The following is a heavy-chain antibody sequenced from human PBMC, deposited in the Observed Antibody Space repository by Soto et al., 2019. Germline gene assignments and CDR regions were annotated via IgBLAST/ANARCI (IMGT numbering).Heavy chain of an antibody. CDR1: GGSMNTYY. Sequence: SETLSLTCTVSGGSMNTYYWSWIRQPPRKGLQWIGYVYSSGSTKYNPSLKSRVTMSVDTSKNQFSLQLSSVTAADTAVYYCATQEVGGSYGDTFDPWGQGTLVTVSS. J-gene: IGHJ5*02. V-gene: IGHV4-59*01. D-gene: IGHD1-26*01. CDR2: VYSSGST. CDR3: ATQEVGGSYGDTFDP.